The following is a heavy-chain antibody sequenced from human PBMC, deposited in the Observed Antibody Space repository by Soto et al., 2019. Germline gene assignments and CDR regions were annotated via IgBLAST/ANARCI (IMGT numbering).Heavy chain of an antibody. Sequence: ASVKVSCKASGYTFTSYGISWVRQAPGQGLEWMGWISAYNGNTNYAQKLQGRVTMTTDTSTSTAYMELRSLRSDDTAVYYCARGGLFWSGYYTDYYYGMDVWGQGTTVTVS. D-gene: IGHD3-3*01. CDR1: GYTFTSYG. V-gene: IGHV1-18*01. CDR2: ISAYNGNT. J-gene: IGHJ6*02. CDR3: ARGGLFWSGYYTDYYYGMDV.